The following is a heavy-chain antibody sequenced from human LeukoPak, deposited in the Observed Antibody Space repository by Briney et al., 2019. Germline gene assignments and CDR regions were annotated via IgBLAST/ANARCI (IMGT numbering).Heavy chain of an antibody. D-gene: IGHD5-24*01. J-gene: IGHJ3*01. CDR2: IYYTGTT. V-gene: IGHV4-39*01. CDR3: ARHLQLAAGSIGAFDV. Sequence: SETLSLTCNVSGGSISSTSYYWGWIRQPPGKGLEWLGNIYYTGTTYYNPSLKSRVTISIDTSTNQFSLKLNSVTVADTAMYYCARHLQLAAGSIGAFDVWGQGTMVTVSS. CDR1: GGSISSTSYY.